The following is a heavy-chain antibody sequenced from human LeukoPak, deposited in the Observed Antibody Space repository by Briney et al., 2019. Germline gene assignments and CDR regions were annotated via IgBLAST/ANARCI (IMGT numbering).Heavy chain of an antibody. CDR3: ARAAARKFDY. V-gene: IGHV4-30-2*01. CDR1: GGSISSGGYY. Sequence: SQTLSLTCTVSGGSISSGGYYWSWIRQPPGKGLEWIGYIYHSGSTYYNPSLKSRVTISVDRSKNQFSLKLSSVTAADTAVYYCARAAARKFDYWGQGTLVTVSS. CDR2: IYHSGST. J-gene: IGHJ4*02. D-gene: IGHD6-6*01.